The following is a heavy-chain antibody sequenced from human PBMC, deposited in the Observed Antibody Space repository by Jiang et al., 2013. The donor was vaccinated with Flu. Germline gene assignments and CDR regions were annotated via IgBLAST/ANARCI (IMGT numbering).Heavy chain of an antibody. CDR1: GFTFSSYW. D-gene: IGHD4-17*01. V-gene: IGHV3-74*01. J-gene: IGHJ6*02. CDR3: ARGGDYDDYYYYYGMDV. CDR2: INSDGSST. Sequence: AASGFTFSSYWMHWVRQAPGKGLVWVSRINSDGSSTSYADSVKGRFTISRDNAKNTLYLQMNSLRAEDTAVYYCARGGDYDDYYYYYGMDVWGQGTTVTVSS.